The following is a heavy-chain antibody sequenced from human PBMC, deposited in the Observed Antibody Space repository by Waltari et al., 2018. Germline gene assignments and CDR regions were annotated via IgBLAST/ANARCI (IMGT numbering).Heavy chain of an antibody. J-gene: IGHJ4*02. CDR2: IYHSGKT. V-gene: IGHV4-4*02. D-gene: IGHD2-8*02. CDR1: GDSISSKYW. Sequence: QVQLQESGPGLVKRSGTLSLTSAVSGDSISSKYWWSWVLQSPGKGLEWIGEIYHSGKTYYNPSLKSRVTISVDKSKNQFSLNLSSVTAADTAVYYCAADRGVGLYFDYWGQGTLVTVSS. CDR3: AADRGVGLYFDY.